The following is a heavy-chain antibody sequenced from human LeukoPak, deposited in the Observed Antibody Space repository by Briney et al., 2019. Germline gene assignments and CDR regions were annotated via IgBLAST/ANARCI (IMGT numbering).Heavy chain of an antibody. CDR3: AKVPYSDYGSGRPPFMDV. CDR2: ISDGGGNT. D-gene: IGHD3-10*01. V-gene: IGHV3-23*01. CDR1: GFTFSNYA. J-gene: IGHJ6*02. Sequence: GGSLRLSCAASGFTFSNYAMSGVRQAPGKGLEWVSTISDGGGNTYYADSVKGRFTISRDNSKNTLYLQMNSLRAEDTAIHYCAKVPYSDYGSGRPPFMDVWGQGTTVAVFS.